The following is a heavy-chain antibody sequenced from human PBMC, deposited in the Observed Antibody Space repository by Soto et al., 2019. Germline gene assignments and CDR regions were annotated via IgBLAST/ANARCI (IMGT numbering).Heavy chain of an antibody. CDR1: RLHVSGKKD. CDR2: LYDVDGS. Sequence: VGSLRLCCAASRLHVSGKKDVSWVRPAPGKGLEWVSALYDVDGSFYSDSVKGRFTTSSDSSKTTVYLQMNDLRPADTAVYYCATWHEREHAYDVWGQGKTVTVS. J-gene: IGHJ3*01. V-gene: IGHV3-53*01. D-gene: IGHD1-1*01. CDR3: ATWHEREHAYDV.